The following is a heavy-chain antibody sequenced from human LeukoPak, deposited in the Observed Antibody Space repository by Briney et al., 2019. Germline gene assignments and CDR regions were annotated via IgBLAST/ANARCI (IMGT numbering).Heavy chain of an antibody. V-gene: IGHV3-21*01. CDR1: GFTFSSYS. CDR2: ISSSSSYI. Sequence: GGSLSLSCAASGFTFSSYSMNWVRQAPGKGLEWVSSISSSSSYIYYADSVKGRFTISRDNAKNSLYLQMNSLRAEDTAVYYCARVSRDFGLVTEFYYYMDVWGKGTTVTVSS. D-gene: IGHD3-3*01. J-gene: IGHJ6*03. CDR3: ARVSRDFGLVTEFYYYMDV.